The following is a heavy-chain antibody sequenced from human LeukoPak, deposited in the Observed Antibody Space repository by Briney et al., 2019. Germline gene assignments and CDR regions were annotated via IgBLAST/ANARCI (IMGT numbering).Heavy chain of an antibody. CDR3: ARDLNYYDSSGYYGN. J-gene: IGHJ4*02. D-gene: IGHD3-22*01. CDR1: GGSISSSSYY. V-gene: IGHV4-39*07. Sequence: PSETLSLTCTVSGGSISSSSYYWGWIRQPPGKGLEWIGSIYYSGSTYYNPSLKSRVTISVDTSKNQFSLKLSSVTAADTAVYYCARDLNYYDSSGYYGNWGQGTLVTVSS. CDR2: IYYSGST.